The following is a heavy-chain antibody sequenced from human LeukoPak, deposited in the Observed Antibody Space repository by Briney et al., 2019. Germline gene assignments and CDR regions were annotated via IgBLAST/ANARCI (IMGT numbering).Heavy chain of an antibody. CDR1: GFTLSISA. CDR3: AKDQSYYNWFDP. CDR2: IDANGVAT. Sequence: GGSLRLSCAASGFTLSISAMTWVRQAPRKGMEWVSSIDANGVATFYAESVKGRFSISRDNAKTTVGLQMHSLTAEDTAVYYCAKDQSYYNWFDPWGQGTLVTVSS. D-gene: IGHD3-10*01. V-gene: IGHV3-23*01. J-gene: IGHJ5*02.